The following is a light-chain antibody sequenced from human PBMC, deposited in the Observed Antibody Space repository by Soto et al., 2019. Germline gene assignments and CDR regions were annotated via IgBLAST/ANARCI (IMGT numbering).Light chain of an antibody. CDR2: GAS. V-gene: IGKV3-15*01. CDR1: QSVSSN. CDR3: QQYNNFCT. Sequence: EIVMTQSPATLSVSPGERATLSCRASQSVSSNLAWYQQKPGQAHRLLIYGASTRATGIPARFSGSGSGTEFTLPISSLQSEDFAVYYCQQYNNFCTFGQGTKLEIK. J-gene: IGKJ2*02.